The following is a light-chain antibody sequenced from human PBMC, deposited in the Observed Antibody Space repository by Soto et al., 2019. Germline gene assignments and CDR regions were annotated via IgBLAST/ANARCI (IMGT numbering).Light chain of an antibody. CDR2: DAS. V-gene: IGKV1-5*01. Sequence: DIQMTQSPSTLSASVEDRVTITCRASQSISSWLAWYQQKPGKAPKLLIYDASSLESGVPSRFSGSGSGTEFTLTISSLQPDDFATYYCQEYNSNSYTFGQGTKLEI. CDR1: QSISSW. CDR3: QEYNSNSYT. J-gene: IGKJ2*01.